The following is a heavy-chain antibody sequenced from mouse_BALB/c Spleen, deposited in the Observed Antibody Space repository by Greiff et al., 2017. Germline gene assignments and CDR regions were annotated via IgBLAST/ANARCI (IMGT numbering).Heavy chain of an antibody. D-gene: IGHD2-4*01. CDR1: GFNIKDYY. CDR2: IDPENGDT. Sequence: VQLKESGAELVRSGASVKLSCTASGFNIKDYYMHWVKQRPEQGLEWIGWIDPENGDTEYAPKFQGKATMTADTSSNTAYLQLSSLTSEDTAVYYCNAGDYEGSYYAMDYWGQGTSVTVSS. J-gene: IGHJ4*01. V-gene: IGHV14-4*02. CDR3: NAGDYEGSYYAMDY.